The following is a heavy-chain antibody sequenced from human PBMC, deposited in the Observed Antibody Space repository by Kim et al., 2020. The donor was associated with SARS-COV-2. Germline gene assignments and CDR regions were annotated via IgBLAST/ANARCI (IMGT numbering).Heavy chain of an antibody. J-gene: IGHJ6*02. CDR1: GFTFSSYG. CDR3: ARMGVRGIIITNYYYYGMHA. Sequence: GGSLRLSCAASGFTFSSYGMHWVRQAPGKGLEWVAIIWYDGSNKYYADSVKGRFTISRDNSKNTLYLQMNSRRAEDTAVYFCARMGVRGIIITNYYYYGMHAWGQRTTVSVSS. V-gene: IGHV3-33*08. D-gene: IGHD3-10*01. CDR2: IWYDGSNK.